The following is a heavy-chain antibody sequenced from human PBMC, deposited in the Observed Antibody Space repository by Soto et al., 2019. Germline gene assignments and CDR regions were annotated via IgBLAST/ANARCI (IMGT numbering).Heavy chain of an antibody. CDR2: VYHTGDT. J-gene: IGHJ5*02. CDR1: GGTVASSHW. Sequence: QVQLQESGPRLVEPSESLSLTCGVSGGTVASSHWWSWVRQSPGRALEWIGNVYHTGDTNFNPSLQSRVTFSVDKSNNQFSLRLTSVTAADTAVYFCAREIVTAGGNNYFDPWDPGTLVTVSS. CDR3: AREIVTAGGNNYFDP. D-gene: IGHD2-21*02. V-gene: IGHV4-4*02.